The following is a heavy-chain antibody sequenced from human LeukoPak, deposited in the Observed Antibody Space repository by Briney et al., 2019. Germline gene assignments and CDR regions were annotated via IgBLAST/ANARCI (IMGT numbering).Heavy chain of an antibody. Sequence: SETLSLTCAVYGGSFSGYYWSWIRQPPGKGLEWIGEINHSGSTNYNPSLKSRVTISVDTSKNQFSLKLSSVTAADTAVYYCARWDRSQFWSGYYEGVRNYYYGMDVWGQGTTVTVSS. CDR1: GGSFSGYY. CDR2: INHSGST. CDR3: ARWDRSQFWSGYYEGVRNYYYGMDV. J-gene: IGHJ6*02. D-gene: IGHD3-3*01. V-gene: IGHV4-34*01.